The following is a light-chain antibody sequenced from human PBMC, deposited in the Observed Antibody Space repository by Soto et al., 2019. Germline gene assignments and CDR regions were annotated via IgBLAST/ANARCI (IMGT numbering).Light chain of an antibody. V-gene: IGKV3-20*01. CDR3: QQYAASPRT. CDR1: QSVSNNY. Sequence: EVVLTQSPGTLSLSPRERATLSCRASQSVSNNYLAWYQHKPGQAPSLLIYGASNRAPGITDRFSGSGSGPDFTLTISRLEPEDFAVYYCQQYAASPRTFGQGTLVEVK. J-gene: IGKJ1*01. CDR2: GAS.